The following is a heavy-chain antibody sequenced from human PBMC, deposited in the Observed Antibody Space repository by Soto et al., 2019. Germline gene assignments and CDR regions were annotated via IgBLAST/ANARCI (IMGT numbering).Heavy chain of an antibody. CDR3: AKWSRGSGSYYGPPY. CDR1: GVRLASYY. D-gene: IGHD3-10*01. J-gene: IGHJ4*02. CDR2: MNANSGNT. Sequence: ASVKVCSEACGVRLASYYRNWVRQATGQGLEWMGWMNANSGNTGYAQKFQGRVTMTRSTSISTAYMELRSLRSEDTAVYYCAKWSRGSGSYYGPPYWGQGTLVTVSS. V-gene: IGHV1-8*01.